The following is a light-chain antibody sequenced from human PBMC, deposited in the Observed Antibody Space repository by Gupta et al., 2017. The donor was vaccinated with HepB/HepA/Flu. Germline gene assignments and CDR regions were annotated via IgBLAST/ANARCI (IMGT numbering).Light chain of an antibody. V-gene: IGKV3-15*01. CDR1: QSVSSN. CDR3: QQYNNWPRT. Sequence: EIVMTQSPATLSVSPGERATLSCRASQSVSSNLAGYQQKPGQAPRLLIYGASTRATGIPARCSGSGSGTEFTLTISSLQSEDFAVYYCQQYNNWPRTFGQGTKVEIK. J-gene: IGKJ1*01. CDR2: GAS.